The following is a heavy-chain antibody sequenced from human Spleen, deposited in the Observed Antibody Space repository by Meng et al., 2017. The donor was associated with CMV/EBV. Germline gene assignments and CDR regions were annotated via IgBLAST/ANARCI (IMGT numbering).Heavy chain of an antibody. J-gene: IGHJ4*02. CDR3: ARDRGSYSSGWAYYFDF. CDR1: GFTFSSFG. D-gene: IGHD6-19*01. CDR2: ISSSSTYI. V-gene: IGHV3-21*01. Sequence: GESLKISCAASGFTFSSFGMNWVRQATGKGLEWVGSISSSSTYIYYPDSVKGRFTISRDDARNSLYLQMNSLRADDTAVYYCARDRGSYSSGWAYYFDFWGQGTLVTVSS.